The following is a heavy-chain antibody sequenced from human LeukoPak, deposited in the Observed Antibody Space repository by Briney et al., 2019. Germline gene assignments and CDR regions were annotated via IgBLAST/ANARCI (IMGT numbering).Heavy chain of an antibody. V-gene: IGHV1-18*01. CDR1: GYTFTSYG. CDR3: ARGFGYCSSTSCYPFDY. D-gene: IGHD2-2*01. CDR2: ISAYNGNT. Sequence: ASVKVSCKASGYTFTSYGISRVRQAPGQGLEWMGWISAYNGNTNYAQKLQGRVTMTRDTSISTAYMELSRLRSDDTAVYYCARGFGYCSSTSCYPFDYWGQGTLVTVSS. J-gene: IGHJ4*02.